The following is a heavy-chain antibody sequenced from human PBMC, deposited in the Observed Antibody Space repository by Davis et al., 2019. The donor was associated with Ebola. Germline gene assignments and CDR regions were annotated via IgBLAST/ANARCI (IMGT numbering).Heavy chain of an antibody. CDR1: GFTFSSYW. D-gene: IGHD2-15*01. Sequence: GESLNTSCAASGFTFSSYWMHWVRQVPGKGLVWVSRINSDGSSTSYADSVKGRFTISRDNAKNTLYLQMNSLRAEDTAVYYCARGNRFCSGDICANWFDPWGQGTLVTVSS. J-gene: IGHJ5*02. V-gene: IGHV3-74*01. CDR2: INSDGSST. CDR3: ARGNRFCSGDICANWFDP.